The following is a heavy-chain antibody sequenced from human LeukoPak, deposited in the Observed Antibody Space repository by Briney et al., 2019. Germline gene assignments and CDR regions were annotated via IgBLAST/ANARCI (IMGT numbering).Heavy chain of an antibody. J-gene: IGHJ4*02. CDR2: ISYDGTNK. CDR1: GFTFSSYG. V-gene: IGHV3-30*18. CDR3: AKVGYYDFWSGDLYYFDY. D-gene: IGHD3-3*01. Sequence: PGRSLRLSCAVSGFTFSSYGMHWVRQAPGKGLEWVALISYDGTNKYYADSVRGRFTISRDNSKNTLYLQMNSLRVEDTAVYYCAKVGYYDFWSGDLYYFDYWGQGTLVTVSS.